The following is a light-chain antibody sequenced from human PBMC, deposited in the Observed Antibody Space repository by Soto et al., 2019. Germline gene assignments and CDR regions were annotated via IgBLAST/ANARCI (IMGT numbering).Light chain of an antibody. V-gene: IGKV1-5*01. J-gene: IGKJ1*01. CDR1: QVISGG. CDR2: DAS. Sequence: DIQMTRSLSPLSASVGARLTTPGRPSQVISGGLAWDRQKPGRAPRFLIWDASSLQRGVPPRFSGSGSGTELPLTISGLQPDDFATYYCQQYNGYSTWTFGQGTKVEIK. CDR3: QQYNGYSTWT.